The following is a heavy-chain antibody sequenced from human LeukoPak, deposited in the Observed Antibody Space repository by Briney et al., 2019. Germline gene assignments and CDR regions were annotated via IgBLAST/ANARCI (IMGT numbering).Heavy chain of an antibody. CDR3: ARDRGIVVTDMGFYFDL. V-gene: IGHV3-48*02. CDR1: GFTFSSYS. D-gene: IGHD1-20*01. J-gene: IGHJ4*02. CDR2: ISSSSSTI. Sequence: PGGSLRLSCAASGFTFSSYSMNWVRQAPGTGLEWVSYISSSSSTIYYADSVKGRFTISRDNAKNSLYLQMNSLRDEDTAVYYCARDRGIVVTDMGFYFDLWGPGTLVTVSS.